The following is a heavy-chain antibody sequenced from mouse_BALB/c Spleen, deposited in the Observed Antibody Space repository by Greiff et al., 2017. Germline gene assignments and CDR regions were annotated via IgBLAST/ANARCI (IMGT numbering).Heavy chain of an antibody. J-gene: IGHJ4*01. D-gene: IGHD2-2*01. V-gene: IGHV5-4*02. Sequence: DVHLVESGGGLVKPGGSLKLSCAASGFTFSDYYMYWVRQTPEKRLEWVATISDGGSYTYYPDSVKGRFTISRDNAKNNLYLQMSSLKSEDTAMYYCARDPYGYDGMDYWGQGTSVTVSS. CDR3: ARDPYGYDGMDY. CDR1: GFTFSDYY. CDR2: ISDGGSYT.